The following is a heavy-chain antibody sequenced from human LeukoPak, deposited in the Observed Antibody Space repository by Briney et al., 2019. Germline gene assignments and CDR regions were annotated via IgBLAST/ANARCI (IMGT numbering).Heavy chain of an antibody. V-gene: IGHV4-61*02. Sequence: PSQTLSLTCTVSGGSISSGSYYWSWIRQPAGKGLEWIGRIYTSGSTNYNPSLKSRVTISVDMSKNQFSLKLSSVTAADTAVYYCAREESLRFLEWLWDYWGQGTLVTVSS. CDR1: GGSISSGSYY. CDR3: AREESLRFLEWLWDY. D-gene: IGHD3-3*01. J-gene: IGHJ4*02. CDR2: IYTSGST.